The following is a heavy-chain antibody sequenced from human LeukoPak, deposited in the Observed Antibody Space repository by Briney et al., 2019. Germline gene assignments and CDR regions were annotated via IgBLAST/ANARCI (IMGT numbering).Heavy chain of an antibody. CDR2: IYHSGST. Sequence: SETLSLTCTVSGYSISSGYYWGWIRPPPGKGLEWIGSIYHSGSTYYNPSLKSRVTISVDTSKNQFSLKLSSVTAADTAVYYCARGGSYGYGGFDYWGQGTLVTVSS. D-gene: IGHD5-18*01. CDR3: ARGGSYGYGGFDY. CDR1: GYSISSGYY. V-gene: IGHV4-38-2*02. J-gene: IGHJ4*02.